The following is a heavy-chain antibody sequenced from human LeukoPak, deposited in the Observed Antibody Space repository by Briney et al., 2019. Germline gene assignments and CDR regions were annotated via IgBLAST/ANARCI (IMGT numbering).Heavy chain of an antibody. CDR3: VNVPFSLSGVWYFDL. V-gene: IGHV3-23*01. CDR2: ISGSGDKT. CDR1: GFTFSGHV. Sequence: PGGSLRLSCTASGFTFSGHVVTWVRQAPGKGLEWVSGISGSGDKTYYADSVKGRFTISRDNSRSTVNLQMNSLRPEDTAMYHCVNVPFSLSGVWYFDLWGRGTLVTVSS. D-gene: IGHD1-14*01. J-gene: IGHJ2*01.